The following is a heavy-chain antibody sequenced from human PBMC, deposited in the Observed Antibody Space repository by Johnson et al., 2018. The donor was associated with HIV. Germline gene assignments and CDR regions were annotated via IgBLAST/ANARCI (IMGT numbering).Heavy chain of an antibody. J-gene: IGHJ3*02. CDR3: AREDDSSGNDI. Sequence: QVQLVESGGGLVQPGRSLRLSCAASGFTFSSYAMHWVRQAPGKGLEWVAVISYDGSNKYYADSVKGRFTISRDNSKNTLYLQMNSLRADDTAVYYCAREDDSSGNDIWGQGTMVTVSS. CDR2: ISYDGSNK. CDR1: GFTFSSYA. V-gene: IGHV3-30-3*01. D-gene: IGHD3-22*01.